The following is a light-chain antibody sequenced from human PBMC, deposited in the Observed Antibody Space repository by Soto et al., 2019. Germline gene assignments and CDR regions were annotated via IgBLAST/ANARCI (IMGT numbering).Light chain of an antibody. V-gene: IGKV3-20*01. CDR1: QSVSSSY. J-gene: IGKJ4*01. CDR3: QPYCNSRLI. CDR2: GAS. Sequence: EIVLTQSPGTLSLSPGERATLSCRASQSVSSSYLAWYQQKRGQAPRLLISGASSRATGIPDRFSGSGSGTGFNLTIRRLEPEDFPVYYCQPYCNSRLIFGRRTKVDIK.